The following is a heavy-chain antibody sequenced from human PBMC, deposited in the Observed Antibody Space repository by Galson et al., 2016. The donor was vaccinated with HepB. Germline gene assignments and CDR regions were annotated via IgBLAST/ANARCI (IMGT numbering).Heavy chain of an antibody. Sequence: SLRLSCAASGFIFSTHNMNWVRQAPGKGLEWVSYIESTGSPIYYADSVKGRFIISRDSAKNSLDLQMNSLRDEDTAVYYCASDGGFGIHFDSWGQGTLVTVSS. D-gene: IGHD2-15*01. CDR2: IESTGSPI. CDR1: GFIFSTHN. CDR3: ASDGGFGIHFDS. V-gene: IGHV3-48*02. J-gene: IGHJ4*02.